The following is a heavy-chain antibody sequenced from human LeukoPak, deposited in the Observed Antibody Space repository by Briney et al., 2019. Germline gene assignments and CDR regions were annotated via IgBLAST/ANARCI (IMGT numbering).Heavy chain of an antibody. CDR1: GGSISSGSYY. V-gene: IGHV4-61*02. Sequence: SQTLSLTCTVSGGSISSGSYYWSWIRQPAGKGLEWIGRIYTSGSTNYNPSLKSRVTISVDTSRNQFSLKLSSVTAADTAVYYCARDEDTAINYWGQGTLVTVSS. CDR3: ARDEDTAINY. D-gene: IGHD5-18*01. J-gene: IGHJ4*02. CDR2: IYTSGST.